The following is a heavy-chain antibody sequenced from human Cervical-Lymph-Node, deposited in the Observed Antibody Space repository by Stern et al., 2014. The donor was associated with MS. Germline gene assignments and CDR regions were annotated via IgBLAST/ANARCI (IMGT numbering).Heavy chain of an antibody. CDR3: AHSSLSVGVSFDY. D-gene: IGHD3-10*01. CDR1: GFSLSSGGEG. Sequence: QITLKESGPTLVKPTQTLTLTCRVSGFSLSSGGEGVGWIRQPPGKALEWLALIYWDEDRRYRPSLKGRLTITKDTSKNLVVLKMTNMDPMDTATYYCAHSSLSVGVSFDYWGQGTLITVSS. V-gene: IGHV2-5*02. J-gene: IGHJ4*02. CDR2: IYWDEDR.